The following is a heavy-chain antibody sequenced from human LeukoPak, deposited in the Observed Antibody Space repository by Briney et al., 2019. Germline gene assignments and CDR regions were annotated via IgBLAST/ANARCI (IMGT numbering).Heavy chain of an antibody. D-gene: IGHD6-19*01. CDR1: GFTFGSYA. Sequence: PGGSLRLSCAASGFTFGSYAMGWVRQAPGKGLEWVSAISGSGGSPYYTDSVKGRFTISKDNSKDTLYLQMNSLRDEDTAVYYCARDHPGSGWYVDYWGQGTPVTVSS. CDR3: ARDHPGSGWYVDY. J-gene: IGHJ4*02. CDR2: ISGSGGSP. V-gene: IGHV3-23*01.